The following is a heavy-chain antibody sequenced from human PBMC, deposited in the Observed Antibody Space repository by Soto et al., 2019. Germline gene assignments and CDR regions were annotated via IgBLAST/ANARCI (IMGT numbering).Heavy chain of an antibody. D-gene: IGHD4-17*01. CDR1: GFTFSSYA. CDR3: ARVLNGDPDWYVDL. Sequence: PGGSLRLSCAASGFTFSSYAMHWVRQAPGKGLEWVAVISYDGSNKYYADSVKGRFTISRDNSKNTLYLQMNSLRAEDTAVYYCARVLNGDPDWYVDLWGRGTLVTVSS. J-gene: IGHJ2*01. V-gene: IGHV3-30-3*01. CDR2: ISYDGSNK.